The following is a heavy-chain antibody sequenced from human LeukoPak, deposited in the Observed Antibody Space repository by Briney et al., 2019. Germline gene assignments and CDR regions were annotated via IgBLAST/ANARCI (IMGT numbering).Heavy chain of an antibody. CDR3: ARDFLVGVAWDYYYGMDV. V-gene: IGHV3-30-3*01. J-gene: IGHJ6*02. D-gene: IGHD1-26*01. CDR1: GFTFSSYA. CDR2: ISYDGSNK. Sequence: PGGSLRLSCAASGFTFSSYAMHWVRQAPGKGLEWVAVISYDGSNKYYADSVKGRFTISRDNSKNTLYLQMNSLRAEDTAVYYCARDFLVGVAWDYYYGMDVWGQGTRSPSP.